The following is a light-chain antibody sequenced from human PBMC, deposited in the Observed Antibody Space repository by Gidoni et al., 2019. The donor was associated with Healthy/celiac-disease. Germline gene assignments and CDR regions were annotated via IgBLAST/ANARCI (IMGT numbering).Light chain of an antibody. Sequence: DIQMTQSPSTLSASVGDRVTITCRASQSISSWLDWYQQKPGKAPKLLIYDASSLESGVPARFSGSGSGTEFTLTISSLQPDDFATYYCQQYNSYRGTFGQGTKVEIK. V-gene: IGKV1-5*01. CDR3: QQYNSYRGT. CDR2: DAS. CDR1: QSISSW. J-gene: IGKJ1*01.